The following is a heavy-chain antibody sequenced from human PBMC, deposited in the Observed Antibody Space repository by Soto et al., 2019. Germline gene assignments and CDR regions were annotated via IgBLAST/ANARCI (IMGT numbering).Heavy chain of an antibody. V-gene: IGHV4-39*01. J-gene: IGHJ6*02. CDR3: ARLGGYCSTTGCYGYYAMDV. CDR1: GGSISSSNYY. Sequence: QLQLQESGPGLMKPSETLSLTCTVSGGSISSSNYYWGWIRQPPGKGLEWIGSIYYSGNTYYNPSLKSRVTMSADTSQNQFSLKLSSVTAADTAVYYCARLGGYCSTTGCYGYYAMDVWGQGTTVTVSS. D-gene: IGHD2-2*01. CDR2: IYYSGNT.